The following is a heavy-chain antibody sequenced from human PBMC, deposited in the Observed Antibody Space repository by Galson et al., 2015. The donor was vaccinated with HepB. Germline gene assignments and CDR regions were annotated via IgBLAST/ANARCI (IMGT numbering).Heavy chain of an antibody. CDR1: GGTFSSYA. Sequence: SVKVSCKASGGTFSSYAISWVRQAPGQGLEWMGGIIPIFGTANYAQKFQGRVTITADESTSTAYMELSSLRSEDTAVYYCVSPMSSFYYYDSSGYYYDYWGQGTLVTVSS. CDR2: IIPIFGTA. V-gene: IGHV1-69*13. D-gene: IGHD3-22*01. J-gene: IGHJ4*02. CDR3: VSPMSSFYYYDSSGYYYDY.